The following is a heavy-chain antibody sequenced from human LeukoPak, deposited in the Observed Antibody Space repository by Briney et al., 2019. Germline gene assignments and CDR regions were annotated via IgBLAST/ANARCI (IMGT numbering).Heavy chain of an antibody. D-gene: IGHD6-19*01. CDR2: IYYSGST. CDR1: GGSFSSGGYY. CDR3: AREVAGKALRFDY. J-gene: IGHJ4*02. V-gene: IGHV4-31*11. Sequence: SETLSLTCAVYGGSFSSGGYYWSWIRQHPGKGLEWIGYIYYSGSTYYNPSLKSRVTISVDTSKNQFSLKLSSVTAADTAVYYCAREVAGKALRFDYWGQGTLVTVSS.